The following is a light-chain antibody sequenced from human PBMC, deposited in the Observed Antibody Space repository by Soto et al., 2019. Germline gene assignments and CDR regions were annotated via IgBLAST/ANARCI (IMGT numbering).Light chain of an antibody. CDR3: QQRSNWPPIT. V-gene: IGKV3-11*01. Sequence: EIVLTQSPATLSLSPGERATLSCRASQSVSSYLAWYQQKPGQAPRLLIYDASNRATGIPARFSGSGSGTDFTLTISSLEPEDFAVYYCQQRSNWPPITFGQGTRRRLN. J-gene: IGKJ5*01. CDR2: DAS. CDR1: QSVSSY.